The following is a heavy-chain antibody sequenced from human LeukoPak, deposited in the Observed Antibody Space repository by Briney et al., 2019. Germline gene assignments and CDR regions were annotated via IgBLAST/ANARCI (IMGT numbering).Heavy chain of an antibody. J-gene: IGHJ4*02. CDR3: VRDGDGDVEFDY. Sequence: PGGSLRLSCAASGFTFINRWMHWVRQAPGKGLVWVSHVNSDGSDTTYADSVKGRFSISRDNAKNTLYLQMDSLRAEDTAIYYCVRDGDGDVEFDYWGQGALVTVSS. D-gene: IGHD7-27*01. CDR1: GFTFINRW. CDR2: VNSDGSDT. V-gene: IGHV3-74*01.